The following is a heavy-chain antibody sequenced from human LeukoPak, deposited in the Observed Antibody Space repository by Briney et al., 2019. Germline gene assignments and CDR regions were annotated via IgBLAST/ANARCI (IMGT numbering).Heavy chain of an antibody. Sequence: ASVKVSCKASGYTFTSYGISWVRQAPGQGLEWMGWISAYNGNTNYAQKLQGRVTMTTDTSTSTAYMELGSLRSDDTAVYYCARGLESIVGASHLDYWGQGTLVTVSS. CDR3: ARGLESIVGASHLDY. J-gene: IGHJ4*02. D-gene: IGHD1-26*01. CDR1: GYTFTSYG. CDR2: ISAYNGNT. V-gene: IGHV1-18*01.